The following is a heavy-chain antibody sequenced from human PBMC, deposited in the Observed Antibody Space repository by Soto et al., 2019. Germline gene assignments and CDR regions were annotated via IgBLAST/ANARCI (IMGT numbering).Heavy chain of an antibody. Sequence: PSGSLSLSCAASGVTVSSNYMSWVRKPPGKGLEWVSVIYSGGFTYYDDSVKGRFTISRDHFKNMLFLHMNILTAEDTAVYYCMKMGSLGYELDYWGQGTLVTVSS. J-gene: IGHJ4*02. CDR1: GVTVSSNY. V-gene: IGHV3-53*01. CDR3: MKMGSLGYELDY. D-gene: IGHD3-16*01. CDR2: IYSGGFT.